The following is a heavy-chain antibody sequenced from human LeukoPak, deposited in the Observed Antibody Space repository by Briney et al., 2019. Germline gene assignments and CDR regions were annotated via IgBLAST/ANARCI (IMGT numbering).Heavy chain of an antibody. Sequence: ASVKVSCKASGYTLTNYGFSWVRQAPGQGLEWMGWISAYSGNTNYAQKFQGRVTMTTDTSTSTAYVELRSLRSDDTAVYYCARVRNYDGSTYYFDYWGQGTLVTVSS. CDR3: ARVRNYDGSTYYFDY. CDR2: ISAYSGNT. D-gene: IGHD3-22*01. CDR1: GYTLTNYG. J-gene: IGHJ4*02. V-gene: IGHV1-18*01.